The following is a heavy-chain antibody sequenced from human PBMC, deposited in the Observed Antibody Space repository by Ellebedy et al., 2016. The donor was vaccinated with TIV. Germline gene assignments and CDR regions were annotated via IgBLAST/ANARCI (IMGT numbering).Heavy chain of an antibody. CDR2: IIPIFGTA. CDR1: GGTFSSYA. V-gene: IGHV1-69*13. CDR3: AREVRVTIFGVVTSANTYYYYYGMDV. D-gene: IGHD3-3*01. J-gene: IGHJ6*02. Sequence: SVKVSXXASGGTFSSYAISWVRQAPGQGLEWMGGIIPIFGTANYAQKFQGRVTITADESTSTAYMELSSLRSEDTAVYYCAREVRVTIFGVVTSANTYYYYYGMDVWGQGTTVTVSS.